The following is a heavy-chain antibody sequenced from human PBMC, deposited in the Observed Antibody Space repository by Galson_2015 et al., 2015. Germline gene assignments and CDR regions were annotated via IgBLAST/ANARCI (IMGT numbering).Heavy chain of an antibody. CDR3: AKAYCSSTSCYADAFDI. J-gene: IGHJ3*02. CDR2: ISYDGSNK. D-gene: IGHD2-2*01. Sequence: SLRLSCAASGFTFSSYGMHWVRQAPGKGLEWVAVISYDGSNKYYADSVKGRFTISRDNSKNTLYLQMNSLRVEDTAVYHCAKAYCSSTSCYADAFDIWGQGTLVTVSS. V-gene: IGHV3-30*18. CDR1: GFTFSSYG.